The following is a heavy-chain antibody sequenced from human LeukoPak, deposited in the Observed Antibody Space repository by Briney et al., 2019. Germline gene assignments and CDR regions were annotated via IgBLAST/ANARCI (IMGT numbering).Heavy chain of an antibody. CDR3: ARVSGYSSGATFDY. V-gene: IGHV4-61*02. CDR2: IYTSGST. Sequence: PSQTLSLTCTVSGGSISSGSYYWSWIRQPAGQGLEWIGRIYTSGSTNYNPSLKSRVTISVDTSKNQFSLKLSSVTAADTAVYYCARVSGYSSGATFDYWGQGTLVTVSS. J-gene: IGHJ4*02. D-gene: IGHD6-19*01. CDR1: GGSISSGSYY.